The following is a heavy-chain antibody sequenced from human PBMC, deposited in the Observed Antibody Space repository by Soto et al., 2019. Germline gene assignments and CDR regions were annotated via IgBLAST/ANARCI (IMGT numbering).Heavy chain of an antibody. CDR3: ARDRSGVPANMEY. D-gene: IGHD3-10*01. Sequence: GGSLRLSCAASGFTFSSYAMHWVRQAPGKGLEWVAVISYDGSNKYYADSVKGRFTISRDNSKNTLYLQMNSLRAEDTAVYYCARDRSGVPANMEYWGQGTLVTVYS. CDR1: GFTFSSYA. CDR2: ISYDGSNK. V-gene: IGHV3-30-3*01. J-gene: IGHJ4*02.